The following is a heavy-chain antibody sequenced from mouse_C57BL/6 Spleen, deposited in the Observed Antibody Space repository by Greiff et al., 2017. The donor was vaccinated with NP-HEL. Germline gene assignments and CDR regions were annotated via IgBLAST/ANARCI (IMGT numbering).Heavy chain of an antibody. CDR2: IHPNSGST. D-gene: IGHD2-2*01. CDR1: GYTFTSYW. CDR3: ARSTMVTTDWYFDV. Sequence: VKLQQPGAELVKPGASVKLSCKASGYTFTSYWMHWVKQRPGQGLEWIGMIHPNSGSTNYNEKFKSKATLTVDKSSSTAYMQLSSLTSDDSAVYYCARSTMVTTDWYFDVWGTGTTVTVSS. J-gene: IGHJ1*03. V-gene: IGHV1-64*01.